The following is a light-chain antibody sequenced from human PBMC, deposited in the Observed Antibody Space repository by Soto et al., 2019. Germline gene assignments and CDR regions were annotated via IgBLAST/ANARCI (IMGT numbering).Light chain of an antibody. V-gene: IGLV1-44*01. Sequence: QSVLTQPPSASGTPGQRVTISCSGGSSNIGSNTVNWYQQHPGTAPKLLIYSDNQRPSGVVDGFSGAKSGTSASPAISGLQSEDEAAYYCSAWYASRNSWVFGGGTKLTVL. CDR2: SDN. CDR1: SSNIGSNT. J-gene: IGLJ3*02. CDR3: SAWYASRNSWV.